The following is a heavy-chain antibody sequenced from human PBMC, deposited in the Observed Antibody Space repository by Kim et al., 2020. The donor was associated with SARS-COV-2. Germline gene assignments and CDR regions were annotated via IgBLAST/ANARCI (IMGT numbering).Heavy chain of an antibody. CDR3: ARQEARVATW. Sequence: SETLSLTCTVSGGSISSSSYYWGWIRQPPGKGLEWIGSIYYSGSTYYNPSLKSRVTISVDTSKNQFSLKLSSVTAADTAVYYCARQEARVATWWGQGTLVTVSS. CDR1: GGSISSSSYY. V-gene: IGHV4-39*01. D-gene: IGHD5-12*01. J-gene: IGHJ4*02. CDR2: IYYSGST.